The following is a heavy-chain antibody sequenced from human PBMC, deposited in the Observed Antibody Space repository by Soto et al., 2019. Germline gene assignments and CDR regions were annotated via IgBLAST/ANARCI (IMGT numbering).Heavy chain of an antibody. Sequence: SETLSLTCTVSGGSISSYFWSWIRQPPGEGLEWIGYIFYSGTTNYSPSLKSRVTMPLGTAKNQFSLNLTSVTAADTAVYYCARGRGGTYDAFDIWGQGTMVTVSS. CDR3: ARGRGGTYDAFDI. CDR2: IFYSGTT. D-gene: IGHD1-26*01. J-gene: IGHJ3*02. V-gene: IGHV4-59*01. CDR1: GGSISSYF.